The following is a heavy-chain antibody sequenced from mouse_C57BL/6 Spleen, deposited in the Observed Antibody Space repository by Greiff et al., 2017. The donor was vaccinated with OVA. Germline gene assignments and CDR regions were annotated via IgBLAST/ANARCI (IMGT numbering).Heavy chain of an antibody. Sequence: VQLQQSVAELVRPGASVKLSCTASGFNFRNSHMHWVKQRPEKSLEWIGRIDPANGNTNYAPKFKGKVTITADTSSNTAYLQLSSLTSEYSAIDYCARGQSFQYFDVWGTGTTVTVSS. V-gene: IGHV14-3*01. CDR1: GFNFRNSH. J-gene: IGHJ1*03. CDR2: IDPANGNT. CDR3: ARGQSFQYFDV. D-gene: IGHD3-3*01.